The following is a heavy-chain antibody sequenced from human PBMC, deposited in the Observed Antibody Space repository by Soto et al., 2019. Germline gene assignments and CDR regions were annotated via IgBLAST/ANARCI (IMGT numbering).Heavy chain of an antibody. Sequence: QLQLQESGPGLVKPSETLSLTCTVSGGSISSSSYYWGWIRQPPGRGLEWIGSIYYSGSTYYNPSLKSRVTISVDTSKNQFSLQLSSVPAADTAVYYCARSSFSAVAWYFDFWGRGTLVTVSS. V-gene: IGHV4-39*01. CDR1: GGSISSSSYY. D-gene: IGHD6-19*01. CDR3: ARSSFSAVAWYFDF. CDR2: IYYSGST. J-gene: IGHJ2*01.